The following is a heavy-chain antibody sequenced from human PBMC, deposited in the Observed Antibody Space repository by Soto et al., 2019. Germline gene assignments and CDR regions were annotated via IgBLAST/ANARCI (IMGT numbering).Heavy chain of an antibody. CDR2: TYYSGRI. J-gene: IGHJ4*02. D-gene: IGHD2-15*01. Sequence: PSETLSLTCTVSGGSVSSGSYYWSRLRPPLGKGLEWIGYTYYSGRINCNPYLNSRVNISADAYKNKFYLELSSVSTADTAVYYCERDEGWDCSGGSCDPGGQWWGQGTQVSVS. CDR1: GGSVSSGSYY. CDR3: ERDEGWDCSGGSCDPGGQW. V-gene: IGHV4-61*01.